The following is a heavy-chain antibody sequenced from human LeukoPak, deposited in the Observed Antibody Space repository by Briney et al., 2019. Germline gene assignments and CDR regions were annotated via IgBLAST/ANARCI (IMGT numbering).Heavy chain of an antibody. D-gene: IGHD5-12*01. V-gene: IGHV1-18*04. CDR3: ASGNSGYDDY. Sequence: ASVKVSCKASGYTFTGYYMHWVRQAPGQGLEWMGWISAYNGNTNYAQKLQGRVTMTTDTSTSTAYMELRSLRSDDTAVYYCASGNSGYDDYWGQGTLVTVSS. CDR1: GYTFTGYY. CDR2: ISAYNGNT. J-gene: IGHJ4*02.